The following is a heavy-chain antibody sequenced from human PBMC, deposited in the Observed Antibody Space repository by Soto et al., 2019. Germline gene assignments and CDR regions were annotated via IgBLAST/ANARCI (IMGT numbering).Heavy chain of an antibody. D-gene: IGHD6-19*01. J-gene: IGHJ6*02. CDR2: IIPIFGTV. CDR1: GGTFRTYA. V-gene: IGHV1-69*12. Sequence: QVQLLQSGAEVKKPGSSVRVSCEASGGTFRTYAISWVRQAPGQGLEWMGEIIPIFGTVNYAQKFQGRVTITADESTTTVYMDLRSLRSEDTAVYYCAIGAVAGTPTSHYYYGMVVSGQGTTVTVSS. CDR3: AIGAVAGTPTSHYYYGMVV.